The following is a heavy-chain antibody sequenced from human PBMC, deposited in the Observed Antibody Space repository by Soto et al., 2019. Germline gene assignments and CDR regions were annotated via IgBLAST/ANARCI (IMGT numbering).Heavy chain of an antibody. D-gene: IGHD2-15*01. V-gene: IGHV3-33*08. CDR3: ARSLFLAATDIEPFDS. CDR1: GFDFNTYG. Sequence: QVQLVESGGGVVQPGRSLRLSCAASGFDFNTYGLHWVRQAPGKGLEWVAAISFDGGSQYYADSVKGRFTVSRDKSKNTLYLHMTSLRAEDTAVYYCARSLFLAATDIEPFDSWGQGTLVTVSS. CDR2: ISFDGGSQ. J-gene: IGHJ4*02.